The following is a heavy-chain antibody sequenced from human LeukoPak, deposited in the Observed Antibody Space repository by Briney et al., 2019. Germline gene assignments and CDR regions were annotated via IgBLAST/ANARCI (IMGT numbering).Heavy chain of an antibody. J-gene: IGHJ3*01. V-gene: IGHV3-23*01. D-gene: IGHD3/OR15-3a*01. CDR1: GFTFSNYG. CDR2: ISGSGDTT. CDR3: AKDAGRTGWAADAFDF. Sequence: GGSLRLSCAASGFTFSNYGMNWVRQSPGKGLEWVSSISGSGDTTYYADSMKGRFTISRDKSKNMMYLQMNTLRAEDTAVYYCAKDAGRTGWAADAFDFWGQGTMVTVSS.